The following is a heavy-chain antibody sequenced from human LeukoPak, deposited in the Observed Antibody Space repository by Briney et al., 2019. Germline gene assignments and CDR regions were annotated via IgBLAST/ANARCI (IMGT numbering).Heavy chain of an antibody. V-gene: IGHV3-30*02. CDR3: AKERGHGGYDFDY. Sequence: PGGSLRLSCAASGFTFSSYGMHWVRQAPGKGLEWVAVIWYGGSNKYYADSVKGRFTISRDNSKNTLYLQMNSLRAEDTAVYYCAKERGHGGYDFDYWGQGTLVTVSS. D-gene: IGHD5-12*01. CDR1: GFTFSSYG. J-gene: IGHJ4*02. CDR2: IWYGGSNK.